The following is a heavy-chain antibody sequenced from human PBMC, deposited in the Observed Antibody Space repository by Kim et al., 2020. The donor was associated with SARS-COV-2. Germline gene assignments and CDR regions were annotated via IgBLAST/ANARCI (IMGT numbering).Heavy chain of an antibody. CDR3: ARAAEGYSSRWYFGY. CDR1: GGSISSYY. CDR2: IYYSGST. J-gene: IGHJ4*02. D-gene: IGHD6-13*01. Sequence: SETLSLTCTVSGGSISSYYWSWIRQPPGKGLEWIGYIYYSGSTNYNPSLKSRVTISVDTSKNQFSLKLSSVTAADTAASYCARAAEGYSSRWYFGYLGKG. V-gene: IGHV4-59*01.